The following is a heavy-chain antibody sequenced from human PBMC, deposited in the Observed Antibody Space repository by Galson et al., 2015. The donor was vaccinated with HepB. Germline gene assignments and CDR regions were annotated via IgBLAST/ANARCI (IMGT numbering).Heavy chain of an antibody. CDR2: IYYSGST. Sequence: ETLSLTCTVSGGSISSSSYYWGWIRQPPGKGLEWIGSIYYSGSTYYNPSLKSRVTISVDTSKNPFSLKLSSVTAADTAVYYCARGDAGTMIVVADAFDIWGQGTMVTVSS. D-gene: IGHD3-22*01. CDR1: GGSISSSSYY. CDR3: ARGDAGTMIVVADAFDI. J-gene: IGHJ3*02. V-gene: IGHV4-39*07.